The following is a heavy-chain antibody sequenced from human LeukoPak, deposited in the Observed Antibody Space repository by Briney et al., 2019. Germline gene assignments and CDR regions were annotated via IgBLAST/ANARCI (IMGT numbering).Heavy chain of an antibody. D-gene: IGHD3-16*02. Sequence: SVKVSCRASGGTFSSYAISWVRQAPGQGLEWMGRIIPILGIANYAQKFQGRVTITADKSTSTAYMELSSLRSEDTAVYYCARDYVWGSYRPGVWGQGTTVTVSS. CDR2: IIPILGIA. V-gene: IGHV1-69*04. J-gene: IGHJ6*02. CDR3: ARDYVWGSYRPGV. CDR1: GGTFSSYA.